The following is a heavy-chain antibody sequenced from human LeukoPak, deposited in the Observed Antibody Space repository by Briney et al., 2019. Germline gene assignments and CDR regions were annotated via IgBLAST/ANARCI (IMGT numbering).Heavy chain of an antibody. CDR1: GFTFSSYA. CDR3: ARRRITIFGVVTRPFDY. D-gene: IGHD3-3*01. V-gene: IGHV4-38-2*01. J-gene: IGHJ4*02. Sequence: GSLRLSCAASGFTFSSYAMSWVRQPPGKGLEWIGSIYYSGSTYYNPSLKSRVIISVDTSKNQFSLKLSSVTAADTAVYYCARRRITIFGVVTRPFDYWGQGTLVTVSS. CDR2: IYYSGST.